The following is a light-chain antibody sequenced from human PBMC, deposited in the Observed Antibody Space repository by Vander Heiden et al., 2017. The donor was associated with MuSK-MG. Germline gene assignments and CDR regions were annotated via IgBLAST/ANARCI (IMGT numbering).Light chain of an antibody. CDR1: HLRYKR. CDR2: DDT. V-gene: IGLV3-21*02. CDR3: QVWDPVSAHWV. Sequence: SYGLTPPPSVSVAPGQTARILCGGNHLRYKRVHWYQVKPGQAPALVVYDDTERPSGIPKRFSGSPSENTATLTISRVEAGDEADYFCQVWDPVSAHWVFGGGTLLTVL. J-gene: IGLJ3*02.